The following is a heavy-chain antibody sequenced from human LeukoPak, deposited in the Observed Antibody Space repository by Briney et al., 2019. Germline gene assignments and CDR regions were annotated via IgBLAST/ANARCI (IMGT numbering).Heavy chain of an antibody. V-gene: IGHV3-66*01. CDR3: ARVGRGSTYGYVDY. CDR1: GFTVSINY. Sequence: PGGSLRLSCAASGFTVSINYMSWVRQAPGKGLEWVSVIYSGGNTYYADSVKGRFTISRDNSKNTVFLQMNSLRAEDTAVYYCARVGRGSTYGYVDYWGQGTLVTVSS. D-gene: IGHD5-18*01. J-gene: IGHJ4*02. CDR2: IYSGGNT.